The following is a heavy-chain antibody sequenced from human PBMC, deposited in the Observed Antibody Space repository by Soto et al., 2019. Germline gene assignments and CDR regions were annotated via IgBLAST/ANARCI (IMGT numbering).Heavy chain of an antibody. J-gene: IGHJ6*02. D-gene: IGHD1-26*01. Sequence: SVKVSCKASGHTFTTYAMHWVRQAPGQRLEWMGRINTGNGNTKYSQKFQGRVTITRDTSATTAYMELTSLTSEDTAVHYCASVSFIVDYYGMDVWGQGTTVTVSS. CDR2: INTGNGNT. V-gene: IGHV1-3*04. CDR3: ASVSFIVDYYGMDV. CDR1: GHTFTTYA.